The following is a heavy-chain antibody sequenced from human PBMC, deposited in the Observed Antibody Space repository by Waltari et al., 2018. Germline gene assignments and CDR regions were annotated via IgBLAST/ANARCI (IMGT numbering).Heavy chain of an antibody. CDR3: ARDGRTWLEEDYFDY. Sequence: QVQLVQSGAEVKKPGASVKVSCKASGYIFSGHYMHWVRQAPGQGLEWMGWINPNTGDTNYAQNFEGRVTLTRDTSFNTAYMELKSLTSDDTAIYFCARDGRTWLEEDYFDYWGQGTLVTVSS. J-gene: IGHJ4*02. CDR1: GYIFSGHY. V-gene: IGHV1-2*02. D-gene: IGHD5-12*01. CDR2: INPNTGDT.